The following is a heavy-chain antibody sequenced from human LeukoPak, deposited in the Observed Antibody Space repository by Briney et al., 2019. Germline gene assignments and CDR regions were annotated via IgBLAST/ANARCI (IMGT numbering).Heavy chain of an antibody. V-gene: IGHV3-21*01. Sequence: GGSLRLSCAASGFTFSSYSMNWVRQAPGKGLEWVSSISSSSSYIYYADSVKGRFTISRDNAKNSLYLQMNSLRAEDTAVYYCARGYSGYDHYFDYWGQGTLVTVSS. CDR3: ARGYSGYDHYFDY. D-gene: IGHD5-12*01. CDR2: ISSSSSYI. J-gene: IGHJ4*02. CDR1: GFTFSSYS.